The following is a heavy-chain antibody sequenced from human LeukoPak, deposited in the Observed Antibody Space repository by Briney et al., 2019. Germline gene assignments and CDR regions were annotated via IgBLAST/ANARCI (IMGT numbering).Heavy chain of an antibody. D-gene: IGHD1-26*01. CDR3: ASSRGGSYSIDY. J-gene: IGHJ4*02. V-gene: IGHV4-39*01. Sequence: SETLSLTCTVSGGSISSSSYYWGWIRQPPGKGLEWIGSIYYSGSTYYNPSLKSRVTISVDTSKNQFSLKLSSVTAADTAVNYCASSRGGSYSIDYWGQGTLVTVSS. CDR2: IYYSGST. CDR1: GGSISSSSYY.